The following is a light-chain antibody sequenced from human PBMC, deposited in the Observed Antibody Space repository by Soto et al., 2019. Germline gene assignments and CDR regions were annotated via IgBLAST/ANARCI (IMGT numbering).Light chain of an antibody. CDR3: MQGTRPFT. Sequence: DVVMTQSPLSLPVTLGQPASISCRSSQSLVYSDGNTYLNWFQQRPGQSPRRLIYKVSNRDSGVPDRLSGSGSGTDFTRKISRVEAEDVGVYYCMQGTRPFTFGPGTKVDIK. V-gene: IGKV2-30*01. CDR2: KVS. CDR1: QSLVYSDGNTY. J-gene: IGKJ3*01.